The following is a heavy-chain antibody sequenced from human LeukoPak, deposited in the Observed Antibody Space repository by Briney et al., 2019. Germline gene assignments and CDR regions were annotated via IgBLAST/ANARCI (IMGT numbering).Heavy chain of an antibody. CDR1: GFSFSSYS. Sequence: GGSLRLSCAASGFSFSSYSMSSGLSSTTVTYYADSVKGRFTISRDNSKNTLYLQMNSLRAEDTAVYYCARDRIFRWLPSRGYYYGMDVWGQGTTVTVSS. CDR2: SSTTVT. V-gene: IGHV3-48*01. D-gene: IGHD5-24*01. J-gene: IGHJ6*02. CDR3: ARDRIFRWLPSRGYYYGMDV.